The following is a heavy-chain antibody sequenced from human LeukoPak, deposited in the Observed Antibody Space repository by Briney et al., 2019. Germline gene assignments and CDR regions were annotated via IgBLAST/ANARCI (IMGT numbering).Heavy chain of an antibody. V-gene: IGHV3-20*04. Sequence: PGGSLRLSCAASGFNFEDYDMTWVRQIPGKGLEWVAGVNSNGRSAGYAASVRGRFTISRDNAKNSLYLEMGGLRREDTAFYYCTRGYSTRHFPFDSWGQGTLVTVSS. CDR2: VNSNGRSA. CDR1: GFNFEDYD. D-gene: IGHD6-13*01. CDR3: TRGYSTRHFPFDS. J-gene: IGHJ4*02.